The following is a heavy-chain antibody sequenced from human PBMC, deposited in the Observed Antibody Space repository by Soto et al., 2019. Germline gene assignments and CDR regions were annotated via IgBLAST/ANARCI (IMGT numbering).Heavy chain of an antibody. CDR1: GGSFSGYY. V-gene: IGHV4-34*01. Sequence: SETLSLTCAVYGGSFSGYYWSWIRQPPGKGLEWIGEINHSGSTNYNPSLKSRVTISVDTSKNQFSLKLSSVTAADTAVYYCARIRVTMVRGVIINYYYYGMDVWGRGTTVTVSS. D-gene: IGHD3-10*01. J-gene: IGHJ6*02. CDR3: ARIRVTMVRGVIINYYYYGMDV. CDR2: INHSGST.